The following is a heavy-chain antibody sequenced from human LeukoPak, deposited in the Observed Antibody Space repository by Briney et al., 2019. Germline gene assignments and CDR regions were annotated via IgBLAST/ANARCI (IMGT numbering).Heavy chain of an antibody. Sequence: SETLSLTCTVSGGSISSSSYYWGWIRQPPGKGLEWIGSIYYSGSTYYNPSLKSRVTMSGDTSKNQISLKLRSVTAADTAVYYCARVQYYYDSSGYYRFDYWGQGTLVTVSS. J-gene: IGHJ4*02. CDR2: IYYSGST. V-gene: IGHV4-39*07. CDR3: ARVQYYYDSSGYYRFDY. D-gene: IGHD3-22*01. CDR1: GGSISSSSYY.